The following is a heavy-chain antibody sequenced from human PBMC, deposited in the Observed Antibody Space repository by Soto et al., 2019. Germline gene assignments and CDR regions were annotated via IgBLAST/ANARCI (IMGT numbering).Heavy chain of an antibody. CDR3: ARGGEYSYGYDY. CDR1: GGSFSGYY. Sequence: SETLSLTREVCGGSFSGYYWSWIRQPPGKGLEWIGEINHSGSTNYNPSLKSRVTISVDTSKNQFSLKLSSVTAADTAVYYCARGGEYSYGYDYWGQGTLVTVSS. CDR2: INHSGST. V-gene: IGHV4-34*01. J-gene: IGHJ4*02. D-gene: IGHD5-18*01.